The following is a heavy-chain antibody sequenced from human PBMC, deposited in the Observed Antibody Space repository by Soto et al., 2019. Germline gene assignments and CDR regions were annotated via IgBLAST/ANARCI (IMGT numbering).Heavy chain of an antibody. D-gene: IGHD3-10*01. V-gene: IGHV2-5*01. Sequence: SGPTQVNPTQSLTLTCTFSGCSLSTSGVGVGWIRQPPGKALEWLALIYWNDDKRYSPSLKSRLTITKDTSKNQVVLTMTNVDPADTATCYRAQILWFGELLCWFDPWGQGTLVTVS. J-gene: IGHJ5*02. CDR2: IYWNDDK. CDR1: GCSLSTSGVG. CDR3: AQILWFGELLCWFDP.